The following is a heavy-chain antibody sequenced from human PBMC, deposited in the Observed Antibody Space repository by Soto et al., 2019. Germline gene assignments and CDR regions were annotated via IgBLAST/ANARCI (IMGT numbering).Heavy chain of an antibody. Sequence: ASVKVSCKASGYTFTSYGISWVRQAPGQGLEWMGWISAYNGNTNYAQKLQGRVTMTTDTSTSTAYMELRSLRSDDTAVYYCARHLYDFWSGTYAEYFQHWGQGTLVTVSS. CDR3: ARHLYDFWSGTYAEYFQH. CDR2: ISAYNGNT. D-gene: IGHD3-3*01. CDR1: GYTFTSYG. V-gene: IGHV1-18*04. J-gene: IGHJ1*01.